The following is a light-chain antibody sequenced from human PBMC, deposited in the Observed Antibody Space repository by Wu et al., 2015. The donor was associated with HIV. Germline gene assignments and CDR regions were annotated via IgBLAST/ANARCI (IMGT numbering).Light chain of an antibody. V-gene: IGKV1-5*03. CDR1: QSVSNW. J-gene: IGKJ1*01. CDR2: KTS. Sequence: DIQMTQSPSTLSASVGDRVTITCRATQSVSNWLAWYQQKPGKAPNLLIYKTSTLETGVPARFSGTGSGTEFTLTISSLQPEDVATYYCQKYNTAPWTFGQGTKVEMK. CDR3: QKYNTAPWT.